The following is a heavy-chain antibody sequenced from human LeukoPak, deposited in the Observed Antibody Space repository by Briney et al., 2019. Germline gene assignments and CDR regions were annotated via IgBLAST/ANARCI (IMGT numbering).Heavy chain of an antibody. Sequence: PGGSLRLSCAASGFTFTSYSMNWVRQAPGKGLEWVSAISGSGGSTYYADSVKGRFTISRDNSRNTLYLQMNSLRAEDTAVYYCAKDLDTAMIFDYWGQGTLVTVSS. D-gene: IGHD5-18*01. V-gene: IGHV3-23*01. CDR3: AKDLDTAMIFDY. J-gene: IGHJ4*02. CDR1: GFTFTSYS. CDR2: ISGSGGST.